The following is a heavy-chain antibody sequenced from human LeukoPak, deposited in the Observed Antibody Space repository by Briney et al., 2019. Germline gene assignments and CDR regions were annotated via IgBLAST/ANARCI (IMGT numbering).Heavy chain of an antibody. Sequence: ASVKVSCKASGYTFTSYDINWVRQATGQGLEWMGWMNPNSGNTGYAQKFQGSVTMTRNTSISTAYMELSSLRSEDTAVYYCARGPPYYDFWSGYYTYYYYYMDVWGKGTTVTVSS. CDR1: GYTFTSYD. D-gene: IGHD3-3*01. J-gene: IGHJ6*03. CDR2: MNPNSGNT. V-gene: IGHV1-8*01. CDR3: ARGPPYYDFWSGYYTYYYYYMDV.